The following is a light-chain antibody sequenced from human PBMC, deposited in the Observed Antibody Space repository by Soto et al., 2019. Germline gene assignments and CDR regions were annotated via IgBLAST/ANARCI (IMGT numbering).Light chain of an antibody. CDR1: QSVSSSY. CDR3: QQYGSSRT. V-gene: IGKV3-20*01. Sequence: EIVLTQSPGTLSLSPGERATLSCRASQSVSSSYLAWFQQKPGQAPRLLIHGASSRATGIPDRFSGSGYGTDFTLTISRLEPEDFAVYYCQQYGSSRTFGQGTKVEI. J-gene: IGKJ1*01. CDR2: GAS.